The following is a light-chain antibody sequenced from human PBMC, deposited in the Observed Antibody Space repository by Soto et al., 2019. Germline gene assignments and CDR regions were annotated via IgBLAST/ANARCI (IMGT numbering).Light chain of an antibody. V-gene: IGLV2-23*02. CDR3: CSYAGGSSFVV. J-gene: IGLJ2*01. CDR1: SSDVGTYNL. CDR2: EVT. Sequence: QSVLTQPASVSGSPGQSITISCTGTSSDVGTYNLVSWYLHHPGKAPKLMIYEVTKRPSGVSNRFSGSKSGNTASLTISGLQAEDEADYYCCSYAGGSSFVVFGGGTKVTVL.